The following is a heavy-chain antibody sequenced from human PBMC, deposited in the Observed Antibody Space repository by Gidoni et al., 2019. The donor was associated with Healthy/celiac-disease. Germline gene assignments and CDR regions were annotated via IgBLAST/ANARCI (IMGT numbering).Heavy chain of an antibody. V-gene: IGHV4-4*07. Sequence: QVQLQESGPGLVKPSETLSLTCTVSGGSISSYYWSWIRQPAGNVLEWIGRIYTSGSTNYNPSLKSRVTMSVDPSKNQFSLKLSSVTAADTAVYYCARGGDTAMVNRYYFDYWGQGTLVTVSS. D-gene: IGHD5-18*01. CDR1: GGSISSYY. J-gene: IGHJ4*02. CDR3: ARGGDTAMVNRYYFDY. CDR2: IYTSGST.